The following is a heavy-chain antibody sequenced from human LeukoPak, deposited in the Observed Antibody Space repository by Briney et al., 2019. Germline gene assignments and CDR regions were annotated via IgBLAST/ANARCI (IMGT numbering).Heavy chain of an antibody. CDR3: ARGFFFDN. V-gene: IGHV3-30*03. CDR2: ISSDANNE. D-gene: IGHD3-3*01. CDR1: GFKFSSCE. Sequence: GGSLRLSCAASGFKFSSCEMHWVRQAPGKGLKWVAGISSDANNENYADSVKGRFSISRDNSNNSVYLQMNSLGPEETAVYYCARGFFFDNWGQGTPVTVSS. J-gene: IGHJ4*02.